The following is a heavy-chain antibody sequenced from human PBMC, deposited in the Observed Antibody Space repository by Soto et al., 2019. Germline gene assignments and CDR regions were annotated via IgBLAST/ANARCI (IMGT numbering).Heavy chain of an antibody. CDR1: GFSLSNRGVG. Sequence: SGPTLENPTQTLTLTCTLSGFSLSNRGVGVGWIRQPPGKALEWLALIYWDDDKRYSPSLKSRLTITKDTSKNQVVLTMTNMDPVDTATYYCAHSIIRFLETDAFDIWGQGTMVTVSS. J-gene: IGHJ3*02. CDR3: AHSIIRFLETDAFDI. D-gene: IGHD3-3*01. CDR2: IYWDDDK. V-gene: IGHV2-5*02.